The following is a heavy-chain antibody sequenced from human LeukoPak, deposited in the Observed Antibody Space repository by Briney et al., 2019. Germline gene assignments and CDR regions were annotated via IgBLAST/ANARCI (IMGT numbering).Heavy chain of an antibody. CDR1: GFTFSSYW. CDR2: IKQDGSEK. Sequence: GGSLRLSCAASGFTFSSYWMSWVRQAPGKGLEWVANIKQDGSEKYYVDSVKGRFTISRDNAKNSLYLQMNSLRAEDTAVYYCARERSGSGSYHSPFDYWGQGTLVTVSS. D-gene: IGHD3-10*01. CDR3: ARERSGSGSYHSPFDY. V-gene: IGHV3-7*01. J-gene: IGHJ4*02.